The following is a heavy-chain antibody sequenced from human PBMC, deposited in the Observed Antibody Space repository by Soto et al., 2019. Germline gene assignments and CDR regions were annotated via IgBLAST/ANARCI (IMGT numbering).Heavy chain of an antibody. J-gene: IGHJ5*02. CDR1: GFTFSSYA. CDR2: ISATGGTT. V-gene: IGHV3-23*01. Sequence: GGSLRLSCADSGFTFSSYAMNWVRQAPGKGLEWVSAISATGGTTYYADSVKGRFTISRDNSKNTLYLQMNSLRADDTAVYYCGRENWFDPWGQGTLVTVSS. CDR3: GRENWFDP.